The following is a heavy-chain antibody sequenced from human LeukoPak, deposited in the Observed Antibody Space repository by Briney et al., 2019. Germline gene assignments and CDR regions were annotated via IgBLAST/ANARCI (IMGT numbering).Heavy chain of an antibody. CDR1: GGTFSSYA. J-gene: IGHJ5*02. CDR3: ARDRAIVVVPAAMGGDNWFAP. V-gene: IGHV1-69*04. CDR2: IIPILGIA. D-gene: IGHD2-2*01. Sequence: ASVKVSCKASGGTFSSYAISWVRQAPGQGLEWMGRIIPILGIANYAQKFQGRVTITADKSTSTAYMELSSLRSEDTAVYYCARDRAIVVVPAAMGGDNWFAPWGQGTLVTVSS.